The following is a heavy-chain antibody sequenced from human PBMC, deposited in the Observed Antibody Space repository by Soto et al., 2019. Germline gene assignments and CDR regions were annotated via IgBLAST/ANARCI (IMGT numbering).Heavy chain of an antibody. J-gene: IGHJ5*02. V-gene: IGHV3-48*03. D-gene: IGHD2-15*01. CDR1: GFTFSSYE. CDR2: ISSSGSTI. Sequence: EVQLVESGGGLVQPGGSLRLSCAASGFTFSSYEMNWVRQAPGKGLEWVSYISSSGSTIYYADSVKGRFTISRDNAKNSLYLQMNSLRAEDTAVYYCARAAPSVVVVPATLRPSRRFDPWGQGTLVTVSS. CDR3: ARAAPSVVVVPATLRPSRRFDP.